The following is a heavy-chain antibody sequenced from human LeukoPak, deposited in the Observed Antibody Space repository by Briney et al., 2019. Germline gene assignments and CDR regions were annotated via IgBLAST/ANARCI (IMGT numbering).Heavy chain of an antibody. CDR3: AKDGRYYYYYYMDV. CDR2: IRYDGSNK. CDR1: GFTFSSYG. Sequence: GGSLRLSCAASGFTFSSYGMHWVRQAPGKGLEWVAFIRYDGSNKYYADSVKGRFTISRDNSKNTLYLQMNSLRAEDTAAYYCAKDGRYYYYYYMDVWGKGTTVTISS. D-gene: IGHD3/OR15-3a*01. V-gene: IGHV3-30*02. J-gene: IGHJ6*03.